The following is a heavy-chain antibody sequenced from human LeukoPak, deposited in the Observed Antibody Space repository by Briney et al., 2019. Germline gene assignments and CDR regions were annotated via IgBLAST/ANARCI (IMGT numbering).Heavy chain of an antibody. J-gene: IGHJ4*02. D-gene: IGHD3-16*01. CDR3: ARDGPYDYVWGSLKWTFDY. CDR2: INHSGST. Sequence: SETLSLTCAVYDGSFSGYYWSWIRQPPGKGLEWIGEINHSGSTYYNPSLKSRVTISVDTSKNQFSLKLSSVTAADTAVYYCARDGPYDYVWGSLKWTFDYWGQGTLVTVSS. CDR1: DGSFSGYY. V-gene: IGHV4-34*01.